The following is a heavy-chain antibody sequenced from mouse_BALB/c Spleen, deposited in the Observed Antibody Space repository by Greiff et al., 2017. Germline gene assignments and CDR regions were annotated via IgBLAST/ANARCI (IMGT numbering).Heavy chain of an antibody. CDR2: ISYSGST. V-gene: IGHV3-8*02. CDR1: GDSITSGY. J-gene: IGHJ2*01. Sequence: EVQLQESGPSLVKPSQTLSLTCSVTGDSITSGYWNWIRKFPGNKLEYMGYISYSGSTYYNPSLKSRISITRDTSKNQYYLQLSSVTTEDTATYYCARYNYGSRDYFDYWGQGTTLTVSS. D-gene: IGHD1-1*01. CDR3: ARYNYGSRDYFDY.